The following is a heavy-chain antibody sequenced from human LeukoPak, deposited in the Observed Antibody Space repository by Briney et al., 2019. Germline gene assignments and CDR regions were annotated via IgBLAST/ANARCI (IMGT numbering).Heavy chain of an antibody. CDR2: IRYDGSDK. CDR3: AKRADYYDSSRALYDAFDL. V-gene: IGHV3-30*02. D-gene: IGHD3-16*01. CDR1: GFTLRTYG. J-gene: IGHJ3*01. Sequence: GGSLRLSCAASGFTLRTYGMHWVRQAPGKGLEWVTFIRYDGSDKFYADSVRGRFTISRDNSKNTLFLQLNSLRVEGTAVYYCAKRADYYDSSRALYDAFDLWGQGTMVTVSS.